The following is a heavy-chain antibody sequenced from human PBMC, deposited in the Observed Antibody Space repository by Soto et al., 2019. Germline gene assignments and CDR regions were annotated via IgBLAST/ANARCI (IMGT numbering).Heavy chain of an antibody. CDR3: ARVEYSSSSPYYGMDV. CDR1: GGTFSSYA. V-gene: IGHV1-69*13. D-gene: IGHD6-6*01. J-gene: IGHJ6*02. CDR2: IIPIFGTA. Sequence: SVKVSCKASGGTFSSYAISWVRQAPGQGLEWVGGIIPIFGTANYAQKFQGRVTITADESTSTAYMELSSLRSEDTAVYYCARVEYSSSSPYYGMDVWGQGTTVTVSS.